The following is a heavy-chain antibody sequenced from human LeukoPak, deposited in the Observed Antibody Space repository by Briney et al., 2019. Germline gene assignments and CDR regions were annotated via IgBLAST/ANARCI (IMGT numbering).Heavy chain of an antibody. CDR3: ANQRLRYFDWTRGGFDY. CDR1: GFTFSSYA. V-gene: IGHV3-23*01. D-gene: IGHD3-9*01. Sequence: PGGSLRLSCAASGFTFSSYAMSWVRQAPGKGLEWVSAISGSGGSTYYADSVKGRFTISRDNSKNTLYLQMNSLRAEDTAVYYCANQRLRYFDWTRGGFDYWGQGTLVTVSS. J-gene: IGHJ4*02. CDR2: ISGSGGST.